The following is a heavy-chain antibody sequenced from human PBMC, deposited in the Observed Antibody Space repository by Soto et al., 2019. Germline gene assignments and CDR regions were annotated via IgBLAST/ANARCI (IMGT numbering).Heavy chain of an antibody. D-gene: IGHD3-10*01. V-gene: IGHV3-33*01. CDR2: IWYDGSNK. CDR1: GFTFSSYG. CDR3: ARDRGSYYGSGYKTYYCYGMDV. J-gene: IGHJ6*02. Sequence: QVQLVESGGGVVQPGRSLRLSCAASGFTFSSYGMHWVRQAPGKGLERVAVIWYDGSNKYYADSVKGRFTISRDNSKNTLYLEMNSLRAEDTAVSYCARDRGSYYGSGYKTYYCYGMDVWGQGTTVTVSS.